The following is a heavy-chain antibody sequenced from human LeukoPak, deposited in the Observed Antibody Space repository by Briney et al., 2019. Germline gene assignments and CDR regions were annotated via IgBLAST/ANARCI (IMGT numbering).Heavy chain of an antibody. D-gene: IGHD5-12*01. V-gene: IGHV3-23*01. CDR3: AKGAYDYIEIGYFDS. J-gene: IGHJ4*02. Sequence: GGSLRLSCAASGFTSTNYAMNWVRQASGKGLEWVSVLIGSSGSTDYADSVKGRFTISRDTSKNTLFLQMNSLRAEDTAIYYCAKGAYDYIEIGYFDSWGQGTLVTVSS. CDR1: GFTSTNYA. CDR2: LIGSSGST.